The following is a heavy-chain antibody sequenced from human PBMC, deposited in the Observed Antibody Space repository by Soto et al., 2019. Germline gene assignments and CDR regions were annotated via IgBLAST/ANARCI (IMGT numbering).Heavy chain of an antibody. CDR1: GGSISSGDYY. D-gene: IGHD6-13*01. CDR2: IYYSGST. CDR3: ARGTAAGIFDY. J-gene: IGHJ4*02. Sequence: LTCTVSGGSISSGDYYWSWIRQPPGKGLEWIGYIYYSGSTYYNPSLKSRVTISVDTSKNQFSLKLSSVTAADTAVYYCARGTAAGIFDYWGQGTLVTVSS. V-gene: IGHV4-30-4*01.